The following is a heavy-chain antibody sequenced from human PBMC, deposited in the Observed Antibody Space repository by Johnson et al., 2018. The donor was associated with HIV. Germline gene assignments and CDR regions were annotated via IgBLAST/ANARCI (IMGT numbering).Heavy chain of an antibody. J-gene: IGHJ3*02. CDR2: IKWNGGST. CDR3: ARVMSSGYFFDAFDI. Sequence: MLLVESGGGVVRPGGSLRLSCAASGFTFDDYGMSWVRQAPGKGLEWVSGIKWNGGSTGYADSVKGRFTIYRGNAKNSLYLQMGSLRAEDTALYYCARVMSSGYFFDAFDIWGQGTMVTVSS. D-gene: IGHD3-22*01. CDR1: GFTFDDYG. V-gene: IGHV3-20*04.